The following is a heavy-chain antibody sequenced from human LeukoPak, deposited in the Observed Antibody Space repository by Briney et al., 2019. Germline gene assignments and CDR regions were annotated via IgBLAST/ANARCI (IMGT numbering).Heavy chain of an antibody. D-gene: IGHD6-19*01. CDR1: GVSISSYY. CDR2: IYYSGST. V-gene: IGHV4-59*01. CDR3: ARYNSSGWYYYYYGMDV. J-gene: IGHJ6*02. Sequence: SETLSLTCTVSGVSISSYYWSWIRQPPGKGLEWIGYIYYSGSTNYNPSLKSRVTISVDTSKNQFSLKLSSVTAADTAVYYCARYNSSGWYYYYYGMDVWGQGTTVTVSS.